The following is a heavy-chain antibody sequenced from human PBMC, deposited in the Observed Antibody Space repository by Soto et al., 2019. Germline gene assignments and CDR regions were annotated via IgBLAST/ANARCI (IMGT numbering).Heavy chain of an antibody. J-gene: IGHJ6*02. V-gene: IGHV1-69*13. CDR1: GGTFSSYA. CDR3: ARLRTLMVRGVPPYYYYYGMDV. D-gene: IGHD3-10*01. CDR2: TIPIFGTA. Sequence: SVKVSCKASGGTFSSYAISWVRQAPGQGLEWMGGTIPIFGTANYAQKFQGRVTITADESTSTAYMELSSLRSEDTAVYYCARLRTLMVRGVPPYYYYYGMDVWGQGTTVTVSS.